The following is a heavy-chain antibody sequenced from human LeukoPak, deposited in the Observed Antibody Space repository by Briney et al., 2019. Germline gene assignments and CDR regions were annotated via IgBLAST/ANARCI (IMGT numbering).Heavy chain of an antibody. CDR1: GGTFSSYA. V-gene: IGHV1-69*13. CDR2: IIPIFGTA. D-gene: IGHD3-16*02. CDR3: ARGAPGDYVWGSYRYKAFDY. J-gene: IGHJ4*02. Sequence: SVKVSCKASGGTFSSYAISWVRQAPGQGLEWMGGIIPIFGTANYAQKFQGRVTITADESTSTAYMELSSLRSEDTAVYYCARGAPGDYVWGSYRYKAFDYWGQGILVTVSS.